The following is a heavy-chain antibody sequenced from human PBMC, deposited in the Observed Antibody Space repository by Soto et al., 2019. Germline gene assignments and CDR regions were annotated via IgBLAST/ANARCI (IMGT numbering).Heavy chain of an antibody. CDR3: ARSPRSSPYFDY. V-gene: IGHV5-51*01. CDR2: IYPGDSET. J-gene: IGHJ4*02. D-gene: IGHD6-13*01. Sequence: GESLKISCHCSGYTFSNFCIALVLQLPGKGLEYMGIIYPGDSETRYSPSFHGKVTISADRSIGTAYLQWSSLEASDSAFYFCARSPRSSPYFDYWGQGALVTVSS. CDR1: GYTFSNFC.